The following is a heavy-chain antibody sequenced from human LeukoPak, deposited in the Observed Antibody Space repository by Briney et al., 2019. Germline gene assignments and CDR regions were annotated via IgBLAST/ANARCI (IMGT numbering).Heavy chain of an antibody. CDR1: GFTFSNYW. J-gene: IGHJ5*02. Sequence: PGGSLRLSCAASGFTFSNYWMTWVRQAPGQGLEWVANIKYDGSDSYYVDSVKGRFTISRDNAKNSLFLQMNSLRAEDTAVYYCARARLRGSSSMNWFDPWGQGTLVTVSS. CDR2: IKYDGSDS. D-gene: IGHD6-13*01. CDR3: ARARLRGSSSMNWFDP. V-gene: IGHV3-7*01.